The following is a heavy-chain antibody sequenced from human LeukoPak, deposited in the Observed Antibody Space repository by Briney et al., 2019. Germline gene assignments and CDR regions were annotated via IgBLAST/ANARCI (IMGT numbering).Heavy chain of an antibody. V-gene: IGHV3-23*01. CDR2: ISGSGINR. D-gene: IGHD3-22*01. CDR1: GFTFSSYA. CDR3: AKDIPTTMIVVVIDAFDI. Sequence: GGSLRLSCAASGFTFSSYAMSWVRQAPGKGLEWVSAISGSGINRYYADSVKGRVTISRDNSKNTLFLQMNSLRADDTAIYYCAKDIPTTMIVVVIDAFDIWGQGTMVTVSS. J-gene: IGHJ3*02.